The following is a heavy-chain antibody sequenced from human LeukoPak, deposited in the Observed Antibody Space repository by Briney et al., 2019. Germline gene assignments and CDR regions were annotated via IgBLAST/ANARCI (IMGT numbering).Heavy chain of an antibody. CDR3: ARIHDYGDYRGPYYYYGMDV. D-gene: IGHD4-17*01. Sequence: SVKVSCKASGGTFSSYAISWVRQAPGQGLEWMGGLIPIFGTANYAQKFQGRVTITADESTSTAYMELSSLRSEDTAVYYCARIHDYGDYRGPYYYYGMDVWGQGTTVTVSS. J-gene: IGHJ6*02. CDR1: GGTFSSYA. V-gene: IGHV1-69*13. CDR2: LIPIFGTA.